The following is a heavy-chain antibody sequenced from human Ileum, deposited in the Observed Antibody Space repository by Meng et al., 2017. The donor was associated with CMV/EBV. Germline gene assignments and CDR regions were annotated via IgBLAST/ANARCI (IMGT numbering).Heavy chain of an antibody. D-gene: IGHD3-10*01. CDR1: GFTVSDKS. CDR2: MYSGGST. Sequence: GGSLRLSCSVSGFTVSDKSMTWVRQAPGMGLEWISVMYSGGSTHYADSVRGRFTISRDNSKNTLYLQMNSLTPSDTAVYFGAREFFLDHWGQGTLVTVSS. CDR3: AREFFLDH. V-gene: IGHV3-66*02. J-gene: IGHJ4*02.